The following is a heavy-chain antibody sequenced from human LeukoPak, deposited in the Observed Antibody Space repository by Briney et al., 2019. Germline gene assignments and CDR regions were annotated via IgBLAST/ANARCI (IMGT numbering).Heavy chain of an antibody. CDR2: INHSGNT. CDR1: GGSFSDFY. V-gene: IGHV4-34*01. CDR3: ATTRGVITLDGYHYYIDV. Sequence: SETLSLTCAVYGGSFSDFYCTWIRQPPGKGLEWIGEINHSGNTKYNPSLKSRVTILLGTSKNQFSLKVRSVTAADTAVYYCATTRGVITLDGYHYYIDVWGKGTTVTVSS. D-gene: IGHD3-10*01. J-gene: IGHJ6*03.